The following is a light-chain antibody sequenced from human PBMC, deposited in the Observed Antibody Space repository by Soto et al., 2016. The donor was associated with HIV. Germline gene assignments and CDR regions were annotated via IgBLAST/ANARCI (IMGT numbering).Light chain of an antibody. CDR2: DDD. J-gene: IGLJ1*01. Sequence: SYELTQPPSVSVAPGKTARITCGGHNIGDRSVRWYQQRPGQAPVLVVYDDDDRPSGIPERFSGSNSGNTATLTISGTQAMDEADYYCQAWDSSTLYVFGTGTKVTVL. CDR3: QAWDSSTLYV. CDR1: NIGDRS. V-gene: IGLV3-21*01.